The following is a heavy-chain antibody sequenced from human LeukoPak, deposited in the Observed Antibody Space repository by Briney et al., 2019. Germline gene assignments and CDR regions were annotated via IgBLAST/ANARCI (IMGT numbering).Heavy chain of an antibody. CDR3: ARGYSGSPQDFDY. Sequence: ASVKVSCKASGYTFTSYDINWVRQATGQGLEWTGWMNPNSGNTGYAQKFQGRVTITRNTSISTAYMELSSLRSEDTAVYYCARGYSGSPQDFDYWGQGTLVTVSS. CDR1: GYTFTSYD. V-gene: IGHV1-8*03. CDR2: MNPNSGNT. D-gene: IGHD1-26*01. J-gene: IGHJ4*02.